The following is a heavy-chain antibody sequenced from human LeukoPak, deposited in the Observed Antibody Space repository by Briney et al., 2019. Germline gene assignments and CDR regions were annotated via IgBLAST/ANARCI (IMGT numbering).Heavy chain of an antibody. CDR2: IYYSGST. V-gene: IGHV4-59*01. D-gene: IGHD6-6*01. Sequence: SETLSLTCTVSGGSISSYYWSWIRQPPGQGLGGIGYIYYSGSTNYNPSLKSRVTISVDTSKNQFSLKLSSVTAADTAVYYCARSNSLAARPSPPRYWGQGTLVTVSS. CDR1: GGSISSYY. J-gene: IGHJ4*02. CDR3: ARSNSLAARPSPPRY.